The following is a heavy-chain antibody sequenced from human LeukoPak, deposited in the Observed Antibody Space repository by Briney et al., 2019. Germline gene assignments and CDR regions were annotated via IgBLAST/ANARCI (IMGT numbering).Heavy chain of an antibody. Sequence: GGSLRLSCAASGFTFSSYGMRWVRQAPGKGLEWVAFIRDDGSNKLYADSVKGRFTISRDNSKNTLYLQMNSLRAEDTAVYYCAKPYSSSWYFDCWGQGTLVTVSS. CDR1: GFTFSSYG. CDR3: AKPYSSSWYFDC. J-gene: IGHJ4*02. CDR2: IRDDGSNK. D-gene: IGHD6-13*01. V-gene: IGHV3-30*02.